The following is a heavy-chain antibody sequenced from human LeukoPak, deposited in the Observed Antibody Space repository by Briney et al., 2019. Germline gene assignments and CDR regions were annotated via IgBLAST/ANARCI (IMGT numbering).Heavy chain of an antibody. CDR1: GGTFSSYA. CDR3: AGGEVGATPYYFDY. Sequence: SVKVSCKASGGTFSSYAISWVRQAPGQGLEWMGGIIPIFGTANYAQKFQGRVTITADESTSTAYMELSSLRSEDTAVYYCAGGEVGATPYYFDYWGQGTLVTVSS. CDR2: IIPIFGTA. V-gene: IGHV1-69*13. J-gene: IGHJ4*02. D-gene: IGHD1-26*01.